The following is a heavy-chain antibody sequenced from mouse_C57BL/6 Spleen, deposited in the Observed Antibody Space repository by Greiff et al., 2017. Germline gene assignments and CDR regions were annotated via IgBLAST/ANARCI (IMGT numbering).Heavy chain of an antibody. CDR2: INPYNGDT. J-gene: IGHJ2*01. D-gene: IGHD1-1*01. CDR3: ARLYYGSPEDYFDY. V-gene: IGHV1-20*01. CDR1: GYSFTGYF. Sequence: EVQLQQSGPELVKPGASVKISCKASGYSFTGYFMNWVMQSHGKSLEWIGRINPYNGDTFYNQKFKGKATLTVDKSSSTAHMELRSLTSEDSAVYYCARLYYGSPEDYFDYWGQGTTLTVSS.